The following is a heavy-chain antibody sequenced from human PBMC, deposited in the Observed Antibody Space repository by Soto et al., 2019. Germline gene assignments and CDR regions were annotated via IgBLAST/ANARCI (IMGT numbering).Heavy chain of an antibody. D-gene: IGHD2-21*01. J-gene: IGHJ4*02. CDR3: ASLTLAYCGGDCLDY. CDR1: GVTFSSYA. CDR2: IIPIFGTA. V-gene: IGHV1-69*13. Sequence: GASVKVSCKASGVTFSSYAISWVRQAPGQGLEWMGGIIPIFGTANYAQKFQGRVTITADESTSTAYMELSSLRSEDTAVYYCASLTLAYCGGDCLDYWGQGTLVTVSS.